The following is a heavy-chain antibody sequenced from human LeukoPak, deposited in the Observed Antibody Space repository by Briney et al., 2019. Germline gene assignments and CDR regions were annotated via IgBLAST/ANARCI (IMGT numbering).Heavy chain of an antibody. CDR3: ARDNVRYYYYMDV. CDR2: ISYDGSNK. Sequence: GGSLRLSCAASGFTFSSYAMHWVRQAPGKGLEWVAVISYDGSNKYYADSVKGRFTISRDNSKNTLYLQMNSLRAEDTAVYYCARDNVRYYYYMDVWGKGTTVTVSS. D-gene: IGHD2-8*01. V-gene: IGHV3-30*04. J-gene: IGHJ6*03. CDR1: GFTFSSYA.